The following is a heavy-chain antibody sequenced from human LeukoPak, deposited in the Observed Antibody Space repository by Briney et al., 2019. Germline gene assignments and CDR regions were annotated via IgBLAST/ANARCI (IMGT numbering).Heavy chain of an antibody. J-gene: IGHJ4*02. CDR2: INHSGST. Sequence: SETLSLTCAVYGGSFSGYYWSWIRQPPGKGLEWIGEINHSGSTNYNPSLKSRVTISVDTSENQFSLKLSSVTAADTAVYYCARGSNYYGLGYWGQGTLVTVSS. CDR3: ARGSNYYGLGY. D-gene: IGHD3-10*01. V-gene: IGHV4-34*01. CDR1: GGSFSGYY.